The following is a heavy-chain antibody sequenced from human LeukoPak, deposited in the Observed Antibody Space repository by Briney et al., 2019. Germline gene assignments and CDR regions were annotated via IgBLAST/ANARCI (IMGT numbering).Heavy chain of an antibody. CDR3: AKDLHYGSADY. CDR1: GFTFSNYT. Sequence: GGSLRLSCAASGFTFSNYTIHWVRQAPGKGLEWVAVISYDGNNRYFAASVKGRFTISRDNAKNALYLQMNSLRAEDTAVYYCAKDLHYGSADYWGQGTLVTVSS. V-gene: IGHV3-30*04. CDR2: ISYDGNNR. J-gene: IGHJ4*02. D-gene: IGHD3-10*01.